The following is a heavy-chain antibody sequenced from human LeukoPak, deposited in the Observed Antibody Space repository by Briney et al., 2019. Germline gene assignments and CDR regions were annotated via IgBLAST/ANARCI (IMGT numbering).Heavy chain of an antibody. CDR3: ARQAGGYNKQLDY. CDR1: GYSFTTYW. J-gene: IGHJ4*02. D-gene: IGHD5-24*01. V-gene: IGHV5-51*01. CDR2: IYPGDSDT. Sequence: GESLKISCKGSGYSFTTYWIGWVRQMPGKGLEWMGIIYPGDSDTKYSPSFQGQVTISADKSISTAYLQWSSLKASDTAMHYCARQAGGYNKQLDYWGQGTLVTVSS.